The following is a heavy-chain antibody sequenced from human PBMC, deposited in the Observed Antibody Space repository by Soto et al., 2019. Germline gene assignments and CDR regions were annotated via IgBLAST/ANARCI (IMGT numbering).Heavy chain of an antibody. V-gene: IGHV4-34*01. J-gene: IGHJ5*02. CDR2: INHSGST. CDR1: GGSFSGYY. Sequence: SETLSLTCAVYGGSFSGYYWSWIRQPPGKGLEWIGEINHSGSTNYNPSLKSRVTISVDTSKNQFSLKLSSVTAADTAVYYCARENNWFDPWGQGTLVTVSS. CDR3: ARENNWFDP.